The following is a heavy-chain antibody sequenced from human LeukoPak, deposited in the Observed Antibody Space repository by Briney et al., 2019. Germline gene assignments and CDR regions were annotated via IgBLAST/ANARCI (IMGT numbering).Heavy chain of an antibody. CDR1: RVSFNSSDYC. V-gene: IGHV4-39*01. D-gene: IGHD3-22*01. J-gene: IGHJ3*02. Sequence: SETLSLSCSVSRVSFNSSDYCWGWVRQPPGKGLEWIGTIYYRGNTYYNPSLTSRVTISADTSKRQFSLKLTSATAADTAVYYCADSSCYLGDDVFDSWGRGTLVTVSS. CDR3: ADSSCYLGDDVFDS. CDR2: IYYRGNT.